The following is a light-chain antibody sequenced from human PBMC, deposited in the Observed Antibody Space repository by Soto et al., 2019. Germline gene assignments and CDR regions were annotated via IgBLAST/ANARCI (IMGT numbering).Light chain of an antibody. J-gene: IGKJ2*01. V-gene: IGKV4-1*01. CDR2: WAS. Sequence: DIVMTQSPDSLAVSLGERATINCKSSQSIVYNSNNNNYLAWYQQKPGQPPKLLISWASTRESGVPDRFSGSGSGTNFTPTISSLQAEDVAVYYCQQYYNTPYTFGQGTKREIK. CDR3: QQYYNTPYT. CDR1: QSIVYNSNNNNY.